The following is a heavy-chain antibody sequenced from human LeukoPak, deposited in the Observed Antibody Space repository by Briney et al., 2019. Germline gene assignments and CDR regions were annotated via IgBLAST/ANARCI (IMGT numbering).Heavy chain of an antibody. D-gene: IGHD2-2*01. V-gene: IGHV3-21*01. CDR2: ISSSSSYI. Sequence: KPGGSLRLSCAASGFTFSSYSMNWVRQAPGKGLEWVSSISSSSSYIYYADSVKGRFTISRDNAKNSLYLQMNSLRAEDTAVYYCARERAYCSSTSCYVLPVAIGAFDYWGQGTLVTVSS. CDR3: ARERAYCSSTSCYVLPVAIGAFDY. J-gene: IGHJ4*02. CDR1: GFTFSSYS.